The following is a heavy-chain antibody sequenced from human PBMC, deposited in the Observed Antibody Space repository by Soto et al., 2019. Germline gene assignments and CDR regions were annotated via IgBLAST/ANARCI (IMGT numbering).Heavy chain of an antibody. J-gene: IGHJ6*02. CDR2: IYYSGST. Sequence: QVQLQESGPGLVKPSETLSLTCTVSGGSISSYYWSWIRQPPGKGLEWIGYIYYSGSTNYNPSLKSRVTISVDTSKTQFSLKLSSVTAADTAVYYCARQDAAAADYYYYGMDVWGQGTTVTVSS. V-gene: IGHV4-59*08. D-gene: IGHD6-13*01. CDR3: ARQDAAAADYYYYGMDV. CDR1: GGSISSYY.